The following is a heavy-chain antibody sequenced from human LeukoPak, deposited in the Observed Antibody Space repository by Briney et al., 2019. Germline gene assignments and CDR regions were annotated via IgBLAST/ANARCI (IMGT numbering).Heavy chain of an antibody. V-gene: IGHV2-5*02. CDR2: IYWDDDR. CDR3: AQPATPGTLDY. D-gene: IGHD6-13*01. J-gene: IGHJ4*02. Sequence: SGPTLVKPTQTLTLTCTFSGSAVGVGWIRQPPGKALEWLALIYWDDDRRYSPSLKTRLTITKDTSKNQVVLTMTDMDPVDTATYYCAQPATPGTLDYWGQGTLVIVSS. CDR1: GSAVG.